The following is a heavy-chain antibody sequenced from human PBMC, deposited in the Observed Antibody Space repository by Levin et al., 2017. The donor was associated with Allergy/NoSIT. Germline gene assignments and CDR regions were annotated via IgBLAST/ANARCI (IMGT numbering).Heavy chain of an antibody. J-gene: IGHJ4*02. Sequence: GESLKISCAASGFTFSSYAMSWVRQAPGKGLEWVSAISGSGGSTYYADSVKGRFTISRDNSKNTLYLQMNSLRAEDTAVYYCAKAVDYDSSGYYSPFDYWGQGTLVTVSS. V-gene: IGHV3-23*01. CDR3: AKAVDYDSSGYYSPFDY. CDR1: GFTFSSYA. D-gene: IGHD3-22*01. CDR2: ISGSGGST.